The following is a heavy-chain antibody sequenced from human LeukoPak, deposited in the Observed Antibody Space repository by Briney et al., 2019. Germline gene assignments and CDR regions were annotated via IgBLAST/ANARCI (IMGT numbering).Heavy chain of an antibody. D-gene: IGHD1-1*01. CDR3: ARGNVRWDPNY. CDR1: GGSISSNLHF. Sequence: SETLSLTCAVSGGSISSNLHFWAWIRRSPGKGLEWIGTVYSNGNTYYNPSLKSRVTISVDTSKNQFSLKLSSVTAADTAVYYCARGNVRWDPNYWGQGTLVTVSS. V-gene: IGHV4-39*07. CDR2: VYSNGNT. J-gene: IGHJ4*02.